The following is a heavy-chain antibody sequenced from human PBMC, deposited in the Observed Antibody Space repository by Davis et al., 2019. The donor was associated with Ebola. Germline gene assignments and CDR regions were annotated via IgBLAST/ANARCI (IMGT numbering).Heavy chain of an antibody. Sequence: GESLKISCVASGFTFSGYAMHWVRQAPGKGLEWVAVISYDGSNKYYADSVKGRFTISRDNSQNTLSLQMNSLRAEDTAVYYCARGGRLWFGELLHAAYGMDVWGKGTTVTVSS. V-gene: IGHV3-30*04. J-gene: IGHJ6*04. CDR1: GFTFSGYA. CDR2: ISYDGSNK. D-gene: IGHD3-10*01. CDR3: ARGGRLWFGELLHAAYGMDV.